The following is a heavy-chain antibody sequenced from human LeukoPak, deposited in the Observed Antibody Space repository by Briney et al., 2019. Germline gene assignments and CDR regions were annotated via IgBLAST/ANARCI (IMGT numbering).Heavy chain of an antibody. CDR2: ISYDGSNK. V-gene: IGHV3-30-3*02. J-gene: IGHJ4*02. D-gene: IGHD6-13*01. Sequence: PGGSLRLSCAASGFTFDDYAMHWVRQAPGKGLEWVAVISYDGSNKFYADSVKGRFTISRDNSKNTLYLQMNSLRAEDTAVYYCAKNRGVGSSWGPDYWGQGTLVTVSS. CDR1: GFTFDDYA. CDR3: AKNRGVGSSWGPDY.